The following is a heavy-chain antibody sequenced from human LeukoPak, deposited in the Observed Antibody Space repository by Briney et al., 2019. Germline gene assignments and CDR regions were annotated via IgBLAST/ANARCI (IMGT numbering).Heavy chain of an antibody. CDR1: GGSISNNGYY. D-gene: IGHD4-17*01. CDR3: ARGDMTTVTTMGY. J-gene: IGHJ4*02. Sequence: SETLSLTCTVSGGSISNNGYYWSWIRHPPGKALEWIGYFYYSGSTNYNPSLKSRVSISVDTSKNQFSLKLSSVTTADTAVYYCARGDMTTVTTMGYWGQGTLVTVSS. V-gene: IGHV4-61*08. CDR2: FYYSGST.